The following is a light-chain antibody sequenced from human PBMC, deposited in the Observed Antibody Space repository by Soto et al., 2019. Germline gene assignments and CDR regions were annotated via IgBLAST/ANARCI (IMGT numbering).Light chain of an antibody. CDR1: QGIRND. CDR3: LQDYNYPWT. CDR2: APS. Sequence: PMTQPASTLSASVGDRVTITCRASQGIRNDLGWYQQKPGTAPKLLIYAPSSLQSGVPSRFSGRGSGTDFTLPISSLQPEDFATCYGLQDYNYPWTFGQETKVEIK. J-gene: IGKJ1*01. V-gene: IGKV1-6*01.